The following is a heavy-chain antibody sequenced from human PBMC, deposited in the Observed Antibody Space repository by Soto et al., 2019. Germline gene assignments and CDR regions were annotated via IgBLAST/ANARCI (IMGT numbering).Heavy chain of an antibody. V-gene: IGHV4-34*01. Sequence: QVQLQQWGAGLLKPSETLSLTCAVYGGSFSGYYWSWIRQPPGKGLEWIGEINHSGSTNYNPSINSRVTIYVDSSKQQFSLKLSSVTAADTAVYYCARGLLGITIFGVVISPLYFVFWGQGTLVTVSS. J-gene: IGHJ4*02. CDR3: ARGLLGITIFGVVISPLYFVF. CDR2: INHSGST. CDR1: GGSFSGYY. D-gene: IGHD3-3*01.